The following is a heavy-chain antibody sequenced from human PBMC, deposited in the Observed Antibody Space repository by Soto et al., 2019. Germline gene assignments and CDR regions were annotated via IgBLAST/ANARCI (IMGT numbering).Heavy chain of an antibody. Sequence: GGSLRLSXAASGFTFSSYSMNWVRKAPGKGLEWVSSISSSSSYIYYADSVKGRFTISRDNAKNSLYLQMNSLRAEDTAVYYCTRDRFIRNPKSWFGELSRGYGMDVWGQGTTVTVSS. CDR3: TRDRFIRNPKSWFGELSRGYGMDV. CDR2: ISSSSSYI. V-gene: IGHV3-21*01. J-gene: IGHJ6*02. D-gene: IGHD3-10*01. CDR1: GFTFSSYS.